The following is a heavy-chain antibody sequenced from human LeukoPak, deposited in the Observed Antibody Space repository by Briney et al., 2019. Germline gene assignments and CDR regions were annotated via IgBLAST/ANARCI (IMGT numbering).Heavy chain of an antibody. CDR1: GVTFNSYS. J-gene: IGHJ3*02. V-gene: IGHV3-21*01. CDR3: ARQVGVDDAFDI. Sequence: PGGTLRLSCAASGVTFNSYSMNWVRQAPGKGLECISSISSGSSYISYADSVKGRFTISRDNAKNSLYLQMNSLRAEDTAVYYCARQVGVDDAFDIWGQGTMVTISS. CDR2: ISSGSSYI. D-gene: IGHD1-26*01.